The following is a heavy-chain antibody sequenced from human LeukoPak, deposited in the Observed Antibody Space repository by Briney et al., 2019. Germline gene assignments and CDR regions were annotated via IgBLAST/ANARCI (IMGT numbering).Heavy chain of an antibody. J-gene: IGHJ4*02. CDR3: ARIAGYGGNSWRFDY. CDR1: GFTFDDYG. V-gene: IGHV3-20*04. D-gene: IGHD4-23*01. CDR2: INWNGAST. Sequence: GGSLRLSCAASGFTFDDYGMNWVRQAPGKGLEWVSGINWNGASTGYADSVKGRFTISRDNAKNSLYLQMNSLRAEDTAVYYCARIAGYGGNSWRFDYWGQGTLVTVSS.